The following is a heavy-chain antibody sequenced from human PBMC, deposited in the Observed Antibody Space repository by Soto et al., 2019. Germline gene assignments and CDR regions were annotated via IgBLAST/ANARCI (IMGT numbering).Heavy chain of an antibody. CDR2: IWYDGSNK. V-gene: IGHV3-33*01. D-gene: IGHD6-13*01. CDR1: GFTFSSYG. Sequence: GGSLRLSCAASGFTFSSYGMHWVRQAPGKGLEWVAVIWYDGSNKYYADSVKGRFTISRDNSKNTLYLQMNSLRAEDTAVYYCARDPPHSSSWYGWFDPWGQGTLVTVSS. CDR3: ARDPPHSSSWYGWFDP. J-gene: IGHJ5*02.